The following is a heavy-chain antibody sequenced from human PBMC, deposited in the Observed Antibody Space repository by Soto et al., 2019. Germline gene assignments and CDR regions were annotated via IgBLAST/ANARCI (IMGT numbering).Heavy chain of an antibody. CDR2: IRSTSTSI. CDR3: VRESLTVTQRVGFYYGMDV. D-gene: IGHD4-4*01. CDR1: GFTFNDYN. Sequence: GGSLRLSCAASGFTFNDYNMNWVRQAPGKGLEWVAYIRSTSTSIHYADSVRGRFTISRDSAKNSLYLQMNSLRDEDTAVYYCVRESLTVTQRVGFYYGMDVWGQGTTVTVSS. V-gene: IGHV3-48*02. J-gene: IGHJ6*02.